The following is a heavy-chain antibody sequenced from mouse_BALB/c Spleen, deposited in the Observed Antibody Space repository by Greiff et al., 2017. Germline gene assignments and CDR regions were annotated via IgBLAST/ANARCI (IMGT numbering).Heavy chain of an antibody. J-gene: IGHJ3*01. D-gene: IGHD2-2*01. CDR2: IYPSDSYT. CDR3: TKGYDAGFAY. Sequence: QVQLQQPGAELVRPGASVKLSCKASGYTFTSYWINWVKQRPGQGLEWIGNIYPSDSYTNYNQKFKDKATLPVNKSSSTAYMQLSSPTSEDSAVYYCTKGYDAGFAYWGQGTLVTVSA. CDR1: GYTFTSYW. V-gene: IGHV1-69*02.